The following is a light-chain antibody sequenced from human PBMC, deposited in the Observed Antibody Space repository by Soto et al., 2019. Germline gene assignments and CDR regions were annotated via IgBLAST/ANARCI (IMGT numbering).Light chain of an antibody. CDR2: DAS. J-gene: IGKJ1*01. V-gene: IGKV3D-15*01. Sequence: EIVMTQSPATLSVSPGERATLSCRASQSVSHALAWYQQKPGQAPRLLIHDASSRATGIPARFSGSGSGTEFTLTISSLQSEDFAVYFCQQYNIWPQTFGQGTKVDNK. CDR3: QQYNIWPQT. CDR1: QSVSHA.